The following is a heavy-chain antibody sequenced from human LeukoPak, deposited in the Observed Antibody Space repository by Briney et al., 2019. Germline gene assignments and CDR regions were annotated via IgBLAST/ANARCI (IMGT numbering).Heavy chain of an antibody. CDR2: ISGSGGTT. D-gene: IGHD3-10*01. Sequence: GRSLRLSCAASGCTFSSYAMTWVRQAPGKGLEWVSVISGSGGTTYYADSVRGRFTISRDNSKNTLYLQMNSLRAEDTAVYYCAKAGLYGSGSSLFDYWGQGTLVTVSS. V-gene: IGHV3-23*01. CDR1: GCTFSSYA. CDR3: AKAGLYGSGSSLFDY. J-gene: IGHJ4*02.